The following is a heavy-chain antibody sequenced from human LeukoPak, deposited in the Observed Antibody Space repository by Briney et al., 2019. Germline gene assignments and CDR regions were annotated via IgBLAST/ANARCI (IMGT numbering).Heavy chain of an antibody. D-gene: IGHD6-19*01. V-gene: IGHV4-59*08. J-gene: IGHJ4*02. CDR1: GDSINSYY. CDR3: ARRITSSGWYRDDY. CDR2: IFYSGST. Sequence: SETLSLTCTVSGDSINSYYWSWIRQPPGKGLEWIGYIFYSGSTNYNPSLKSRVTISVDTSKNQFSLKLSSVTAADTAVYYCARRITSSGWYRDDYWGQGTLITVSS.